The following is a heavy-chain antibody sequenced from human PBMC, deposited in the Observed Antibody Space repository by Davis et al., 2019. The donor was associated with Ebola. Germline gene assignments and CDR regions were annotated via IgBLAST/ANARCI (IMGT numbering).Heavy chain of an antibody. V-gene: IGHV3-9*01. CDR2: INWNSGRI. Sequence: SLKISCVTSGFSFDEYVMHWVRQRPGKGLEWVSGINWNSGRIGYADSVKGRFTISRDNAKSTLYLQMNSLTAEDTAVYYCVRTTYGAPEYWGQGTLVTVSS. CDR3: VRTTYGAPEY. J-gene: IGHJ4*02. D-gene: IGHD1-7*01. CDR1: GFSFDEYV.